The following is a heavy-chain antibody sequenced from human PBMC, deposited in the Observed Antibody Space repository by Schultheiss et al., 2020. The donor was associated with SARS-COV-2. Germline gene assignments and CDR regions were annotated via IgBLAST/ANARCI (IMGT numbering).Heavy chain of an antibody. J-gene: IGHJ6*02. V-gene: IGHV3-23*01. CDR2: ISGSGGST. Sequence: GESLKISCAASGFTFSSYAMSWVRQAPGKGLEWVSAISGSGGSTYYADSVKGRFTISRDNSKNTLYLQMNSLRAEDTAVYYCAISQGRRTSSSGTDFGMDVWGQGTTVTVSS. D-gene: IGHD6-6*01. CDR3: AISQGRRTSSSGTDFGMDV. CDR1: GFTFSSYA.